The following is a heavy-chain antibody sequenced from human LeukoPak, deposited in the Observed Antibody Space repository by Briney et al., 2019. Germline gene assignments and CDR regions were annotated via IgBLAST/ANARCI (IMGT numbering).Heavy chain of an antibody. CDR1: GGSFSGYY. D-gene: IGHD6-19*01. CDR3: ARAGGSVKHYFDY. V-gene: IGHV4-34*09. Sequence: SETLSLTCAVYGGSFSGYYWSWIRQPPGKGLEWIGYIYYSGSTYYNPSLKSRVTISVDTSKNQFSLKLSSVTAADTAVYYCARAGGSVKHYFDYWGQGTLVTVSS. CDR2: IYYSGST. J-gene: IGHJ4*02.